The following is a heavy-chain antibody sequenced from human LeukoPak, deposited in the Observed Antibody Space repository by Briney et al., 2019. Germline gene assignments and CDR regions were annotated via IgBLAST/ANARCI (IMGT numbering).Heavy chain of an antibody. Sequence: PGGSLRLSCAASGFTFSTYWMSWVRQAPGKGLEWVSYISSSGSTIYYADSVKGRFTISRDNAKNSLYLQMNSLRAEDTAVYYCARENPPFWSGGMDVWGQGTTVTVSS. CDR3: ARENPPFWSGGMDV. D-gene: IGHD3-3*01. V-gene: IGHV3-11*01. CDR2: ISSSGSTI. CDR1: GFTFSTYW. J-gene: IGHJ6*02.